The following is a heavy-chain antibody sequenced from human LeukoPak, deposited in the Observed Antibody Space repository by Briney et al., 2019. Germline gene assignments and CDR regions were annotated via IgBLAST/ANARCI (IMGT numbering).Heavy chain of an antibody. D-gene: IGHD5-18*01. CDR3: ARDPYGGYSYGYFPVAVDY. Sequence: TGRSLRLSCAASGFTFSSYAMHWVRQAPGKGLEWVAVISYDGSNKYYAGSVKGRFTISRDNSKNTLYLQMNSLRAEDTAVYDYARDPYGGYSYGYFPVAVDYWGQGTLVTVSS. J-gene: IGHJ4*02. CDR2: ISYDGSNK. V-gene: IGHV3-30-3*01. CDR1: GFTFSSYA.